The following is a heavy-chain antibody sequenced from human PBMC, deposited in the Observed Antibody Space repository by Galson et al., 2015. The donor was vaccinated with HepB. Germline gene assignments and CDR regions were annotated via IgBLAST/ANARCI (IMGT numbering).Heavy chain of an antibody. D-gene: IGHD4-17*01. CDR2: VIPMFDTT. V-gene: IGHV1-69*13. CDR1: GGTFGSYA. Sequence: SVKVSCKASGGTFGSYAFSWVRQAPGQGLEWMGGVIPMFDTTHYAQKFQDRVSISADESASSVYLDLSDLRSEDTAVYYCAGDSGSRIYYGDYMDYYNFFYMDVWGKGTTVTVSS. CDR3: AGDSGSRIYYGDYMDYYNFFYMDV. J-gene: IGHJ6*03.